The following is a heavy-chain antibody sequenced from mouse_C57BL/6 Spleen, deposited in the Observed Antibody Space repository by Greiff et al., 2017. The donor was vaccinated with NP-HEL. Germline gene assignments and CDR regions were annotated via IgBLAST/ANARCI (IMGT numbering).Heavy chain of an antibody. CDR1: GYSFTDYN. J-gene: IGHJ1*03. D-gene: IGHD1-1*01. CDR3: ARHYGSSYYWYFDV. V-gene: IGHV1-39*01. CDR2: INPNYGTT. Sequence: LVESGPELVKPGASVKISCKASGYSFTDYNMNWVKQSNGKSLEWIGVINPNYGTTSYNQKFKGKATLTVDQSSSTAYMQLNSLTSEDSAVYYCARHYGSSYYWYFDVWGTGTTVTVSS.